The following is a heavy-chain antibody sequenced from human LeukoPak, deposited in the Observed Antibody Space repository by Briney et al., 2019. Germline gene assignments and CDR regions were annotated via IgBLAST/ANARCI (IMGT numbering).Heavy chain of an antibody. CDR3: AKDAPSSGYCSGGSCYSGVY. CDR1: GFTFSSYA. J-gene: IGHJ4*02. Sequence: PGGSLRLSCAASGFTFSSYAMYWVRQAPGKGLEWVAVISYDGSDKFYADSVKGRFTISRDNSKNTLYLQMNSLRAEDTAVYYCAKDAPSSGYCSGGSCYSGVYWGQGTLVTVSS. V-gene: IGHV3-30*04. CDR2: ISYDGSDK. D-gene: IGHD2-15*01.